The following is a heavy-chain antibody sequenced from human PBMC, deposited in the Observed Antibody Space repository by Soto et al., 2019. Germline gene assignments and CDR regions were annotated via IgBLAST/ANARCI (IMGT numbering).Heavy chain of an antibody. D-gene: IGHD1-7*01. CDR1: GWSLSGNY. CDR3: ARRPMPSPTNYRLDV. CDR2: ISQSGRS. V-gene: IGHV4-34*01. Sequence: SETLFLTCAFYGWSLSGNYWTWIRQSPGKGLEWIGEISQSGRSNYSPSLNSRVTLSVDTSERQFSLRLSSVTAADTAVYYCARRPMPSPTNYRLDVWATGTTVTVSS. J-gene: IGHJ6*04.